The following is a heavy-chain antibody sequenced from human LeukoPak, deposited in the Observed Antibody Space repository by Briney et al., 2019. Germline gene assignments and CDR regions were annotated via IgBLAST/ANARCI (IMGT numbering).Heavy chain of an antibody. CDR2: IIPIFGTA. Sequence: SVKVSCKASGGTFCSYAISWVRQAPGQGLEWMGRIIPIFGTANYAQKFQRRVTITTDESTSTAYMELSSLRSEDTAVYYCARETDRYDSSGYYSYWGQGTLVTVSS. CDR1: GGTFCSYA. CDR3: ARETDRYDSSGYYSY. J-gene: IGHJ4*02. V-gene: IGHV1-69*05. D-gene: IGHD3-22*01.